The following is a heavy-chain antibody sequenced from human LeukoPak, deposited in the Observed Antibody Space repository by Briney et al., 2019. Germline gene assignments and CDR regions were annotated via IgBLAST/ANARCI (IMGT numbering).Heavy chain of an antibody. CDR2: ISPYNGDR. CDR3: ARGGNTGFYDSSGSNGDY. D-gene: IGHD3-22*01. V-gene: IGHV1-18*01. J-gene: IGHJ4*02. Sequence: ASVKVSCKASGYTFTNYGITWVRQAPGQGLEWVGWISPYNGDRNFARKLQGRVTLTTDTSTSTAYMDLRGLRSDDTAVYYCARGGNTGFYDSSGSNGDYWGQGTLVTVSS. CDR1: GYTFTNYG.